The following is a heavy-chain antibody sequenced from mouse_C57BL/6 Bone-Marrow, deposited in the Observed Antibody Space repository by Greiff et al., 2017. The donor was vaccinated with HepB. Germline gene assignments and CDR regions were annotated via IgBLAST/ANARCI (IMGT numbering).Heavy chain of an antibody. J-gene: IGHJ4*01. CDR1: GYTFTDYY. V-gene: IGHV1-26*01. D-gene: IGHD1-1*01. CDR2: INPNNGGT. CDR3: AEGLRGSPYYYAMDY. Sequence: EVQLQQSGPELVKPGASVKISCKASGYTFTDYYMNWVKQSHGKSLEWIGDINPNNGGTSYNQKFKGKATLTVDKSSSTAYMELRSLTSGDSAAYYFAEGLRGSPYYYAMDYWGQGTSVTVSS.